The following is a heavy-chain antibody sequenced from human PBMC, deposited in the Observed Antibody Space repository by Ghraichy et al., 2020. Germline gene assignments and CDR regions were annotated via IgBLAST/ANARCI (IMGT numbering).Heavy chain of an antibody. Sequence: SETLSLTCTVSGGSISSSNYYWGWIRQPPGKGLEWIGSISYSGSTYYSPSLKHRVTISVDTSKNQFSLRLSSVTTADTAVYYCTKTYYEILSASFDPWGKRTPVTVPS. V-gene: IGHV4-39*01. CDR3: TKTYYEILSASFDP. J-gene: IGHJ5*02. D-gene: IGHD3-9*01. CDR2: ISYSGST. CDR1: GGSISSSNYY.